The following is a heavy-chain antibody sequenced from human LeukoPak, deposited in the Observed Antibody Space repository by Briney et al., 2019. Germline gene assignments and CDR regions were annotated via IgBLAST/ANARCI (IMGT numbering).Heavy chain of an antibody. Sequence: SETLSLTCTVSGGSFSRYYWTWIRQPPGKGLQRIGYIYYIGSTSYNPSLKSRVAMSVDTSKNQFSLKLSSVTAADTAVYYCASHKGRATAVDYWGQGTLVTVSS. D-gene: IGHD2-21*02. CDR3: ASHKGRATAVDY. CDR2: IYYIGST. V-gene: IGHV4-59*01. J-gene: IGHJ4*02. CDR1: GGSFSRYY.